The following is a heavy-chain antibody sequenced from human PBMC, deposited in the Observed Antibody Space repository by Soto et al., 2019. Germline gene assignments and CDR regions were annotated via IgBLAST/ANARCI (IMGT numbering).Heavy chain of an antibody. J-gene: IGHJ3*02. D-gene: IGHD3-22*01. CDR3: ARMEEIVVDNIRMDAFDI. CDR1: GFSLSNARMG. Sequence: QVTLKESGPVLVKPTETLTLTCTVSGFSLSNARMGVSWIRQPPGKALEWLAHIFSNDEKSYSTSLKSRLTISKDXXKXQXXLTMTNMDPVDTAKYYCARMEEIVVDNIRMDAFDIWGQGTMVTVSS. V-gene: IGHV2-26*01. CDR2: IFSNDEK.